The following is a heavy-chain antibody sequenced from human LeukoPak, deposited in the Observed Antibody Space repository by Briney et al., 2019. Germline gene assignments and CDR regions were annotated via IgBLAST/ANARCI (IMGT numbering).Heavy chain of an antibody. CDR3: ASKHCSLFNCNFSLLDY. CDR1: GYTFTAHY. V-gene: IGHV1-2*02. CDR2: INPNSGGT. D-gene: IGHD2-15*01. J-gene: IGHJ4*02. Sequence: GASVKVSCKPSGYTFTAHYIHWVRQAPGQGLEWMGWINPNSGGTNYAQKFQGRITLTRDTSVSTAYMELSSLRSDDTAVYYCASKHCSLFNCNFSLLDYWGQGTLVTVSS.